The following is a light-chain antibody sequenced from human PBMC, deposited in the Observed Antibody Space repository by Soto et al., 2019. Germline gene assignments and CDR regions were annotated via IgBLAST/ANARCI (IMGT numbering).Light chain of an antibody. CDR1: SSDLGTYNY. CDR2: DVS. V-gene: IGLV2-14*03. Sequence: QSVLTQPASVSGSPGQSITISCTGNSSDLGTYNYVSWYQQHPGKAPKLIIYDVSDRPSEVSDRFSGSKSGNTASLTISGLQAEDEADYYCGSYTTSSTLVFGGGTKLTVL. J-gene: IGLJ2*01. CDR3: GSYTTSSTLV.